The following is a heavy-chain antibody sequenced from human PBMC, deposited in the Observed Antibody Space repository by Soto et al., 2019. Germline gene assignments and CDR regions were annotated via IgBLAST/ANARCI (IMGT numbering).Heavy chain of an antibody. CDR1: GGSISSGTYY. D-gene: IGHD5-18*01. J-gene: IGHJ4*02. Sequence: PSETLSLTCTVSGGSISSGTYYWSWIRQHPGKGLEWVGYIYYGGSTYYNPSLKSRVTISLDTSKNQFSLKLSSMTAADTAVYYCASGLNMVDTLGYWGQGILVTVSS. V-gene: IGHV4-31*03. CDR2: IYYGGST. CDR3: ASGLNMVDTLGY.